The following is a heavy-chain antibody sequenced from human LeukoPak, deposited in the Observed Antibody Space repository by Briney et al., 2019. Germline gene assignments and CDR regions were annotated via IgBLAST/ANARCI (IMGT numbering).Heavy chain of an antibody. Sequence: WIRQPPGKTLEWIGSIYSSGSTYYNPSLKSRVIIIIDTPKNHFSLTLSSVTAADTAVYYCARSDGYGLVGIWGQGTMVTVSS. V-gene: IGHV4-39*07. D-gene: IGHD3-10*01. CDR3: ARSDGYGLVGI. J-gene: IGHJ3*02. CDR2: IYSSGST.